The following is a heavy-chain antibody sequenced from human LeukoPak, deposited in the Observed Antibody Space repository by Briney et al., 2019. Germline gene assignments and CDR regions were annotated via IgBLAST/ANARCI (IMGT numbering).Heavy chain of an antibody. V-gene: IGHV1-2*02. D-gene: IGHD6-19*01. Sequence: ASVKVSCKASGYTFTGYDMHWVRQAPGQGLQWMGWINPNSGGTNYAQKSQGRVTMTRDTSISTAYMELSRLRSDDTAVYYCARGVAGSYYYYYMDVWGKGTTVTISS. J-gene: IGHJ6*03. CDR3: ARGVAGSYYYYYMDV. CDR2: INPNSGGT. CDR1: GYTFTGYD.